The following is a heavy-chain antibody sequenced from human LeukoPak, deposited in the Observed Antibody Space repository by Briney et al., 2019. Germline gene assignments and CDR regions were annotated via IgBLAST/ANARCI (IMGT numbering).Heavy chain of an antibody. Sequence: ASETLSLTCAVYGGSFSGYYWSWIRQPPGKGLEWIGEINHSGSTNYNPSLKSRVTISVDTSKNQFSLKLSPVTAADTAVYYCARELYYDSSGYPRATFDYWGQGTLVTVSS. J-gene: IGHJ4*02. CDR2: INHSGST. V-gene: IGHV4-34*01. D-gene: IGHD3-22*01. CDR1: GGSFSGYY. CDR3: ARELYYDSSGYPRATFDY.